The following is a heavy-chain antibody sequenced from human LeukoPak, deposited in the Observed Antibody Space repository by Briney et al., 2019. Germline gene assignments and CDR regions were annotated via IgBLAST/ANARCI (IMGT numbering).Heavy chain of an antibody. D-gene: IGHD6-13*01. Sequence: QPGGSLRLACAASGISFSSHWMHWVRQAPGKGLVWVAHISRDGSSTTYADSVKGRFTISRDNAKNTLYLQMNSLRAEDTAVYYCARPRIAAAGTDNWFDPWGQGTLVTVSS. J-gene: IGHJ5*02. CDR3: ARPRIAAAGTDNWFDP. CDR2: ISRDGSST. V-gene: IGHV3-74*01. CDR1: GISFSSHW.